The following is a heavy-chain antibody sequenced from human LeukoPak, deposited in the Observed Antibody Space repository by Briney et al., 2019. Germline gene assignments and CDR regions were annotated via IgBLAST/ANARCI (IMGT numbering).Heavy chain of an antibody. Sequence: GESLKISCKGSGYSFTSYWIGWVRQMPGKGLDWMGIIYPGDSDTRYSPSFQGQVTSSADKSISTAYLQWSSLKASDTAMYYCARHRVNNYGAPDYWGQGTLVTVSS. CDR2: IYPGDSDT. V-gene: IGHV5-51*01. CDR3: ARHRVNNYGAPDY. CDR1: GYSFTSYW. D-gene: IGHD4-17*01. J-gene: IGHJ4*02.